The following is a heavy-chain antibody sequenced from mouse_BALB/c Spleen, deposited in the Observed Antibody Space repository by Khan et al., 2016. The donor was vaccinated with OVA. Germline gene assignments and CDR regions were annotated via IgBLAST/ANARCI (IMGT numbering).Heavy chain of an antibody. CDR1: GYTFTSYT. V-gene: IGHV1-4*01. CDR3: VRDGAYHRNDGWFAY. CDR2: INPSNGYT. Sequence: QVQLKQSGAELARPGASVRMSCKASGYTFTSYTIHWIKKRPGQGLEWIGYINPSNGYTNYNQKFKDKATLTTDKSSTTAYLTLSSLTSDDSAVYNCVRDGAYHRNDGWFAYWGQGTLVTVSA. D-gene: IGHD2-14*01. J-gene: IGHJ3*01.